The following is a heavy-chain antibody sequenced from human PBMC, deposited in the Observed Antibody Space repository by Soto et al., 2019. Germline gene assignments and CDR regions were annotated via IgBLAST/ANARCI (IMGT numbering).Heavy chain of an antibody. CDR3: ARLGSSWPYYYYGMDV. CDR2: INHSGST. D-gene: IGHD6-13*01. J-gene: IGHJ6*02. V-gene: IGHV4-34*01. Sequence: SETLSLTCAVYGGSFSGYYWSWIRQPPGKGLEWIGEINHSGSTNYNPSLKSRVTISVDTSKNQFSLKLSSVTAADTAVYYCARLGSSWPYYYYGMDVWGQGTTVTVSS. CDR1: GGSFSGYY.